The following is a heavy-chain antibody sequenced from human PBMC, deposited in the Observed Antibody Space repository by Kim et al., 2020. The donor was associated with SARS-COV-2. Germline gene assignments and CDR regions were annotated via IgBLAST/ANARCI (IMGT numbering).Heavy chain of an antibody. CDR2: IIPMVGKA. J-gene: IGHJ4*02. V-gene: IGHV1-69*02. D-gene: IGHD3-10*01. CDR1: GETFSSYN. CDR3: ARPAGGFGDSLDY. Sequence: SVKVSCKVFGETFSSYNINWVRQAPGQGLEWMGRIIPMVGKADYAQKFQGRVTIIADRSTSTAYMDVSSLRSEDTVVYYCARPAGGFGDSLDYWGQGTLVTVSS.